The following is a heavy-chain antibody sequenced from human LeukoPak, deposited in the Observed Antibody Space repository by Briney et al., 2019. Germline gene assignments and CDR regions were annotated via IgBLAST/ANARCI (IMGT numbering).Heavy chain of an antibody. Sequence: SETLSPTCTVSGGSISSGGYYWSWIRQHPGKGLEWIGYIYYSGSTYYNPSLKSRVTISVDTSKNQFSLKLSSVTAADTAVYYCARALIAARRVYYYYMDVWGKGTTVTVSS. CDR2: IYYSGST. J-gene: IGHJ6*03. V-gene: IGHV4-31*03. CDR3: ARALIAARRVYYYYMDV. CDR1: GGSISSGGYY. D-gene: IGHD6-6*01.